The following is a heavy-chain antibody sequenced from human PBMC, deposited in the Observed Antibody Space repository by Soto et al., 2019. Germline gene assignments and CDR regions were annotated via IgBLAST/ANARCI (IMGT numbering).Heavy chain of an antibody. Sequence: SETLSLTCAVYGGSFSGYYWSWIRQPPGKGLEWIGEINHSGSTNYNPSLKSRVTISVDTSKNQFSLKLSSVTAADTAVYYCARSRWDSNWFDPWGQGILVTVSS. CDR3: ARSRWDSNWFDP. CDR2: INHSGST. J-gene: IGHJ5*02. CDR1: GGSFSGYY. V-gene: IGHV4-34*01. D-gene: IGHD1-26*01.